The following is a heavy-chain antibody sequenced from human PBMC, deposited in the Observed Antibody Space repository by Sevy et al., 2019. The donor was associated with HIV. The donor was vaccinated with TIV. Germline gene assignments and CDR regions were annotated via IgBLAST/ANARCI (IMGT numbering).Heavy chain of an antibody. CDR1: GYTLTQLS. CDR2: FDPEDGET. Sequence: ASVKVSCKLSGYTLTQLSMHLVRQAPGKGLEWLGSFDPEDGETIYAQKFQGRFTMTEETSTDTAYMELSSLRSEDTAVYYCATGREYYEGNSGYFDYWGQRTLVTVSS. J-gene: IGHJ4*02. D-gene: IGHD3-3*01. V-gene: IGHV1-24*01. CDR3: ATGREYYEGNSGYFDY.